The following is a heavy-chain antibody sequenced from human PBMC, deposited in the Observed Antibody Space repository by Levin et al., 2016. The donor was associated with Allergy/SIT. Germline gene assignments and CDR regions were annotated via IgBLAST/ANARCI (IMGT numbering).Heavy chain of an antibody. J-gene: IGHJ6*02. CDR2: IYYSGST. Sequence: WIRQPPGKGLEWIGYIYYSGSTYYNPSLKSRVTISVDTSKNQFSLKLSSVTAADTAVYYCARDQGSGYSYGSHYYYYGMDVWGQGTTVTVSS. D-gene: IGHD5-18*01. CDR3: ARDQGSGYSYGSHYYYYGMDV. V-gene: IGHV4-31*02.